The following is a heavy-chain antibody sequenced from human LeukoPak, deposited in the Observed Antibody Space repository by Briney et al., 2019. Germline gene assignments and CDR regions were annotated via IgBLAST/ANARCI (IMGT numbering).Heavy chain of an antibody. V-gene: IGHV4-34*01. CDR2: INHSGST. D-gene: IGHD3-22*01. Sequence: SETLSLTCAVYGGSFSGYYWCWIRQPPGKGLEWIGEINHSGSTNYNPSLKSRVTISVDTSKNQFSLKLSSVTAADTAVYYCARLNYYDSSGYYNSKKYYFDYWGQGSLVTVSS. CDR3: ARLNYYDSSGYYNSKKYYFDY. J-gene: IGHJ4*02. CDR1: GGSFSGYY.